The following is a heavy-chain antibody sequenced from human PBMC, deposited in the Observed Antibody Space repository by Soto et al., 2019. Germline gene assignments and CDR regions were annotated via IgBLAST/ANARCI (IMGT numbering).Heavy chain of an antibody. D-gene: IGHD6-19*01. J-gene: IGHJ4*02. V-gene: IGHV3-48*03. CDR1: GFTFSSYE. CDR3: ASRIAVAGWGFDY. CDR2: ISSRGSTI. Sequence: EVQLVESGGGLVQPGGSLRLSCAASGFTFSSYEMNWVRQAPGKGLEWVSYISSRGSTIYYAGSVKGRFTIARDNAKNSLYLQMDSLRAEDTAVYYCASRIAVAGWGFDYWGQGTLVTVSS.